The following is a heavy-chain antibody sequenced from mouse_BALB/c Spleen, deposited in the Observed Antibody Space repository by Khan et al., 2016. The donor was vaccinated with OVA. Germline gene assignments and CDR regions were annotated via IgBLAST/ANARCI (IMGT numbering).Heavy chain of an antibody. V-gene: IGHV5-17*02. Sequence: EVELVESGGGLVQPGGSRKLSCAASGFTFSSFGMHWVRQAPEKGLEWVAYISSGSSTIYSADTVKGRFTISRADPKNTLVLQMTSLRSEDTAMYYCARFDYQGFVYWGQGTLVTVSA. D-gene: IGHD2-4*01. CDR2: ISSGSSTI. CDR3: ARFDYQGFVY. CDR1: GFTFSSFG. J-gene: IGHJ3*01.